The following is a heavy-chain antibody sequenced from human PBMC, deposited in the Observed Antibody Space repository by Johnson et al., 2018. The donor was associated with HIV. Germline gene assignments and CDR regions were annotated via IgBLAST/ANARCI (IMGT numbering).Heavy chain of an antibody. J-gene: IGHJ3*02. CDR2: IKKDGSEK. V-gene: IGHV3-7*01. CDR1: GFTFSSYW. CDR3: AKERSGSYSGADAFDI. D-gene: IGHD1-26*01. Sequence: VQLVESGGGLVQPGGSLRLSCAASGFTFSSYWMSWVRQAPGKGLEWVANIKKDGSEKYYVDSVKGRLTSSRDNAKNTLYLQMNSLRAEDTAVYYCAKERSGSYSGADAFDIWGQGTMVTVSS.